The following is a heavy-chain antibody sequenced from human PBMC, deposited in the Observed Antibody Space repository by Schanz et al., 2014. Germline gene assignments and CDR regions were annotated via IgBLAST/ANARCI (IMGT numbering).Heavy chain of an antibody. CDR1: GGTFSSFG. CDR2: ISGSNGNT. D-gene: IGHD6-13*01. CDR3: ARDGVDAAAGGNY. V-gene: IGHV1-18*01. J-gene: IGHJ4*02. Sequence: VQLEQSGAEVKKPGSSVKVSCKASGGTFSSFGINWVRQAPGQGLEWMGWISGSNGNTNYAQKLQGRVTMTRDTSTSTVYMELSSLRSEDTAVYYCARDGVDAAAGGNYWGQGTLVTVSS.